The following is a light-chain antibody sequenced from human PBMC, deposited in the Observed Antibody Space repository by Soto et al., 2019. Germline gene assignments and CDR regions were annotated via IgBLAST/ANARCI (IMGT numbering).Light chain of an antibody. J-gene: IGKJ1*01. Sequence: MTPSPSTLSASVGDRVTITCRASQSISSWLAWYQQKPGKAPKLLIYDASSLESGVPSRFSGSGSGTEFTLPISSLQPDDFATYYCQQYNSYSWTFGQGTKVEIK. CDR2: DAS. CDR1: QSISSW. CDR3: QQYNSYSWT. V-gene: IGKV1-5*01.